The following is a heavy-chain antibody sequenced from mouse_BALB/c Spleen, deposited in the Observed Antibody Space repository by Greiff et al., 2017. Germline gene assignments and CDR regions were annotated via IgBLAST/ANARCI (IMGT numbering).Heavy chain of an antibody. CDR1: GFSLTSYG. J-gene: IGHJ1*01. V-gene: IGHV2-9*02. CDR3: ATVVATYWYFDV. CDR2: IWAGGST. D-gene: IGHD1-1*01. Sequence: VMLVESGPGLVAPSQRLSITCTVSGFSLTSYGVHWVRQPPGKGLEWLGVIWAGGSTTYNSALMSRLRISKDNSKSQVFLKMNSLQTDDTAMYYCATVVATYWYFDVWGAGTTVTVSS.